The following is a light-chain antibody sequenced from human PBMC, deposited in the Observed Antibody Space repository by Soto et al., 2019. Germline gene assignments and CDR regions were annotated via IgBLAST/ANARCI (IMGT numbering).Light chain of an antibody. V-gene: IGLV2-18*01. J-gene: IGLJ1*01. CDR1: STDFVGYNR. CDR3: ATWDDSLNLLYV. CDR2: EVS. Sequence: QSALTQPPSVSGSPGQSVTISCTGTSTDFVGYNRVSWYQQPPGTAPKLMIYEVSKRPSGVPDRFSGSKSGNTASLTISGLQAADEADYYCATWDDSLNLLYVFGTGTKVTVL.